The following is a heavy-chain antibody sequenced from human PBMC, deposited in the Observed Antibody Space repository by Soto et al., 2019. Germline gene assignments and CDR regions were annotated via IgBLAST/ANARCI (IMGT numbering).Heavy chain of an antibody. CDR1: GGTFSSYT. V-gene: IGHV1-69*02. J-gene: IGHJ4*02. Sequence: QVQLVQSGAEVKKPGSSVKVSCQASGGTFSSYTISWVRQAPGQGLEWMGRIIPILGIANYAQKFQGRVTITADKSTSTAYMELSSLRSEDTAVYYCARGLAAKGGGWFDYWGQGTLVTVSS. CDR2: IIPILGIA. D-gene: IGHD2-15*01. CDR3: ARGLAAKGGGWFDY.